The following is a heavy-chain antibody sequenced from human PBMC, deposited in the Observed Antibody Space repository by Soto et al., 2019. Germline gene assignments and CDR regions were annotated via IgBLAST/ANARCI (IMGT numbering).Heavy chain of an antibody. V-gene: IGHV4-34*01. CDR2: INHRGTI. CDR1: GGSLIDYY. D-gene: IGHD2-15*01. J-gene: IGHJ4*02. CDR3: ARGGNIVMMLAAPFDF. Sequence: QVQLDQWGAGLLKPSETLSLTCGVSGGSLIDYYWSWIRQTPGKGLEWIGEINHRGTINYNTSLRSRVTMSRDTSKNQFSLRLDSVSAADTAIYYCARGGNIVMMLAAPFDFWGQGTLVTVSS.